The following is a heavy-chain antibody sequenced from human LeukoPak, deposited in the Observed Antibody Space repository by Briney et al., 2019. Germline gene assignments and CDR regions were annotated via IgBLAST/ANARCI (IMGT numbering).Heavy chain of an antibody. CDR2: ISGSGGST. D-gene: IGHD6-13*01. Sequence: GGSLRLSCAASGFTFSSYAMSWVRQAPGKGLEWVSAISGSGGSTDYADSVKGRFTISRDNSKNTLYLQMNSLRAEDTAVYYCAKGSVRASSSWYYFDYWGQGTLVTVSS. V-gene: IGHV3-23*01. CDR1: GFTFSSYA. J-gene: IGHJ4*02. CDR3: AKGSVRASSSWYYFDY.